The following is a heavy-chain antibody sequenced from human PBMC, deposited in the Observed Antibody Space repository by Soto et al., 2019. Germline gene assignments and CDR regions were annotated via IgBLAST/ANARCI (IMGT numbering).Heavy chain of an antibody. Sequence: AASVKVSCKASGYTFTSYGISWVRQAPGQGLEWMGWISAYNGNTNYAQKLQGRVTMTTDTSTSTAYMELRSLRSDDTAVYYCARIHDYYDSSGYSELPFDYWGQGTLVTVSS. D-gene: IGHD3-22*01. J-gene: IGHJ4*02. CDR3: ARIHDYYDSSGYSELPFDY. V-gene: IGHV1-18*01. CDR2: ISAYNGNT. CDR1: GYTFTSYG.